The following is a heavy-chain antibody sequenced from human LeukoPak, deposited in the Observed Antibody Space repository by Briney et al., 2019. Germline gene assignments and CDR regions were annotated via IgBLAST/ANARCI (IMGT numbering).Heavy chain of an antibody. CDR3: ASEHCSGTSCYFYDY. CDR2: IYHSGNT. J-gene: IGHJ4*02. CDR1: GYSINSGYF. Sequence: SETLSLTCAVPGYSINSGYFWGWIRQPPGKGLEWIGSIYHSGNTYYNPSLKSRVTISIDTSKNQFSLKLSSVTAADTAVYYCASEHCSGTSCYFYDYWGQGTLVTVSS. D-gene: IGHD2-2*01. V-gene: IGHV4-38-2*01.